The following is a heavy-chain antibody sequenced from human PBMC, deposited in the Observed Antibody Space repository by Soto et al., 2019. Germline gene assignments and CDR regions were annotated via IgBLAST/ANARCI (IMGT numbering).Heavy chain of an antibody. CDR1: GGSISSYY. D-gene: IGHD3-10*01. V-gene: IGHV4-4*07. J-gene: IGHJ4*02. CDR2: IHTSGST. CDR3: ARDLKFGQADY. Sequence: SETLSLTCTVSGGSISSYYWSWIRQPSGKGLEWIGRIHTSGSTNYNPSLKSRVTMSVDTSKNQFSLKLSSVTAADTAVYYCARDLKFGQADYWGQGSKVTVYS.